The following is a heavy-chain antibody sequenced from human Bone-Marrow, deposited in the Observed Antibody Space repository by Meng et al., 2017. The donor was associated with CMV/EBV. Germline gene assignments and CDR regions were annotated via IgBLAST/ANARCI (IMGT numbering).Heavy chain of an antibody. V-gene: IGHV3-7*01. J-gene: IGHJ3*02. D-gene: IGHD1-14*01. CDR1: GFTFSSDW. CDR2: VKQDGSEK. Sequence: GGSLRLSCAASGFTFSSDWMSWVRQAPGKGLEWVANVKQDGSEKYYVDSVKGRFTISRDNAKNSLYLQMNSLRAEDTAVYYCAREPGCRAFDIWGQGTMVTVSS. CDR3: AREPGCRAFDI.